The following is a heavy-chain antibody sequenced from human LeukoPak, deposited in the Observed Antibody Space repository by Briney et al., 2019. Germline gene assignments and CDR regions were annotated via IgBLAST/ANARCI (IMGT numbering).Heavy chain of an antibody. CDR3: ARDQLRYYGSYGSDNYYSDMDF. CDR1: GYTFTGYY. D-gene: IGHD3-10*01. Sequence: ASVKVSCKASGYTFTGYYMHWVRQAPGQGLEWMGWINPNSDGTNSAQKFQGRVTMTRDTSISTVYMELSSLRPDDTAVYFCARDQLRYYGSYGSDNYYSDMDFWGQGTTVTVSS. V-gene: IGHV1-2*02. CDR2: INPNSDGT. J-gene: IGHJ6*02.